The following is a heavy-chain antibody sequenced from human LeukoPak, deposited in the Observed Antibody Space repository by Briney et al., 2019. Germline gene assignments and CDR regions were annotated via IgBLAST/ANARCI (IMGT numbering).Heavy chain of an antibody. CDR1: GFTLSNYG. CDR2: IWYDGNNK. V-gene: IGHV3-33*01. J-gene: IGHJ4*02. Sequence: PGGSLRLSCAASGFTLSNYGMHWVRQAPGKGLERVAVIWYDGNNKYYADSVKGRFTISRDNSKNTLYLQMNSLRAEDTAVYYCARDRWSSTSYNDYWGQGTLVTVSS. CDR3: ARDRWSSTSYNDY. D-gene: IGHD2-2*01.